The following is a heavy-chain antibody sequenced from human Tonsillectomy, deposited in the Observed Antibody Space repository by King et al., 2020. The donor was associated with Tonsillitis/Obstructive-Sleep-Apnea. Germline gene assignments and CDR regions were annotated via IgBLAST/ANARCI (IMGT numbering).Heavy chain of an antibody. J-gene: IGHJ4*02. CDR1: GFTCSDYY. CDR3: ARDRRVELEPQLGVPHDY. Sequence: VQLVESGGGLVKPGGSLRLSCAASGFTCSDYYMRWIRQAPGKGLEWVSYISSSRSYTNYADSVKGRFTISRDNAKNSLYLQMNSLRAEDTAVYYCARDRRVELEPQLGVPHDYWGQGTLVTVSS. V-gene: IGHV3-11*05. CDR2: ISSSRSYT. D-gene: IGHD1-14*01.